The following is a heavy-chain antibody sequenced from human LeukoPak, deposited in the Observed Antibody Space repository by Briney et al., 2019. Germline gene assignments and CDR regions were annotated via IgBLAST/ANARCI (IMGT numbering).Heavy chain of an antibody. CDR3: AGDGIVGATD. V-gene: IGHV1-3*01. CDR2: ISGGNGKP. J-gene: IGHJ4*02. D-gene: IGHD1-26*01. Sequence: VASVKVSCKASGYTFSNYAIHWVRQAPGQRLEWVGWISGGNGKPKYSPKFQGRVTITRDTSATTDYMELSSLNSEDTGVYYCAGDGIVGATDWGQGTLVTVSS. CDR1: GYTFSNYA.